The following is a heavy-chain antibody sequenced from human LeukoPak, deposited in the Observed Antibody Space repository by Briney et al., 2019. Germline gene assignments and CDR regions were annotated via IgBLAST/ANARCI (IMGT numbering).Heavy chain of an antibody. J-gene: IGHJ4*02. CDR2: ISAYNGST. CDR1: GYTFINYG. CDR3: ARAAVYYGSGSKY. D-gene: IGHD3-10*01. Sequence: ASVTVSFKASGYTFINYGISWVRQAPGQGLEWMGWISAYNGSTNYAQNLQGRVTMTTDTSTTTAYMGLRSLRSDDTAVYYCARAAVYYGSGSKYWGQGTLVTVSS. V-gene: IGHV1-18*01.